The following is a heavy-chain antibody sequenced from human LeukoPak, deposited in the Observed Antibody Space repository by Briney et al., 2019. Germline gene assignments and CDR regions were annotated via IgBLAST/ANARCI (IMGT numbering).Heavy chain of an antibody. CDR1: GFTFSSYG. J-gene: IGHJ4*02. CDR3: AKVGTQVYFDY. D-gene: IGHD1-1*01. V-gene: IGHV3-30*18. CDR2: ILYDGSNK. Sequence: GGSLRLSCAATGFTFSSYGMHWVRLAPGKGLEWVAGILYDGSNKYYADSVKGRFTISRDNSKNTLYLQMNSLRAEDTAVYYCAKVGTQVYFDYWGQGTLVTVSS.